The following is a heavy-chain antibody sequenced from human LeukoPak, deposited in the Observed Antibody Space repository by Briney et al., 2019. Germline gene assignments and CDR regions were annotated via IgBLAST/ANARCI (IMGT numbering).Heavy chain of an antibody. CDR2: ISAYNGNT. D-gene: IGHD2-15*01. V-gene: IGHV1-18*01. Sequence: ASVKVSCKASGYTFTSYGISWLRQAPGQGLEWMGWISAYNGNTNYAQKVQGRVTMTTDTSTSTAYMELRSLRSDDTAVYYCARDIRSHIGVVQDYWGQGTLVTVSS. CDR1: GYTFTSYG. CDR3: ARDIRSHIGVVQDY. J-gene: IGHJ4*02.